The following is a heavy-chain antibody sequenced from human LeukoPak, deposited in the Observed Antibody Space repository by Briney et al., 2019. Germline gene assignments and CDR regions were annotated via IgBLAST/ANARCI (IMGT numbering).Heavy chain of an antibody. Sequence: SVKVSCKASGGTFSSYAISWVRQAPGQGLEWMGAIIPIFGTANYAQKFQGRVTITADKSTSTAYMELSSLRSEGTAVYYCASLPSYYYGSGSYPDYWGQGTLVTVSS. J-gene: IGHJ4*02. CDR2: IIPIFGTA. V-gene: IGHV1-69*06. D-gene: IGHD3-10*01. CDR3: ASLPSYYYGSGSYPDY. CDR1: GGTFSSYA.